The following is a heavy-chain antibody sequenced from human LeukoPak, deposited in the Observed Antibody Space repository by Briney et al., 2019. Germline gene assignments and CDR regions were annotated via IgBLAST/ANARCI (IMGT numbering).Heavy chain of an antibody. Sequence: GGSLRLSCAASGFTFSAYWMHWVRQAPGKGLVWVSRINTDGSSPTYAASVKGRFTISRDNAKNTLYLQMNSLRAEDTAVYYCAKDCIYGGLGNAFDMWGQGTMVTVSS. CDR1: GFTFSAYW. J-gene: IGHJ3*02. CDR2: INTDGSSP. V-gene: IGHV3-74*01. CDR3: AKDCIYGGLGNAFDM. D-gene: IGHD3-16*01.